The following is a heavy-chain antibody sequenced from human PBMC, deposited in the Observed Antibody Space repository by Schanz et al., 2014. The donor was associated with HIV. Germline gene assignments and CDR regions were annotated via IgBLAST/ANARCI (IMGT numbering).Heavy chain of an antibody. CDR2: ISYDGTNK. V-gene: IGHV3-30*18. D-gene: IGHD3-22*01. CDR3: AKDRNHYDSRYRGKGNYYYYYGMDV. CDR1: GFTFDSYG. Sequence: QEHLVESGGGSVKPGGSLRLSCAASGFTFDSYGIHWVRQAPGKGLEWVAVISYDGTNKKFADSVKGRFTISRDNSKNTLYLQMKSLRPEDTAVYYCAKDRNHYDSRYRGKGNYYYYYGMDVWGQGTTVTVSS. J-gene: IGHJ6*02.